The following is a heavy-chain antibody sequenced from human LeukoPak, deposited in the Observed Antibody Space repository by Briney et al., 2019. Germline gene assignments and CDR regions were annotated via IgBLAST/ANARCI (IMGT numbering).Heavy chain of an antibody. V-gene: IGHV3-48*03. D-gene: IGHD6-19*01. J-gene: IGHJ6*04. CDR1: GFTFSSYE. CDR2: ISSSGSTI. CDR3: ARGRSIAVAGTGGYYYYGMDV. Sequence: GGSLRLSCAASGFTFSSYEMNWVRQAPGKGREWVSYISSSGSTIYYADSVKGRFTISRDNAKNSLYLQMNSLRAEDTAVYYCARGRSIAVAGTGGYYYYGMDVWGKGTTVTVSS.